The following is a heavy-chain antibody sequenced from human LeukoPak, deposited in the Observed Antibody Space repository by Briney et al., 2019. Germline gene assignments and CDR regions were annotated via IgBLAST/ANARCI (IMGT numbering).Heavy chain of an antibody. J-gene: IGHJ6*02. CDR3: ARVVLGRRWLQTSYYYGMDV. V-gene: IGHV1-69*13. Sequence: SVKVSCKASGGTFSSYAISWVRQAPGQGLEWMGGIISIFGTANYAQKFQGRVTITADESTSTAYLELSSLTSEDTAVYYCARVVLGRRWLQTSYYYGMDVWGQGTTVTVSS. CDR2: IISIFGTA. CDR1: GGTFSSYA. D-gene: IGHD5-24*01.